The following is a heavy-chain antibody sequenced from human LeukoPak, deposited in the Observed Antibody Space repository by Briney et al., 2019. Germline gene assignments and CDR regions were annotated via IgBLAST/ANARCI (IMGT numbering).Heavy chain of an antibody. CDR1: GFTISSYS. D-gene: IGHD4-17*01. J-gene: IGHJ3*01. CDR3: ARGLGDYDAFDV. Sequence: GGSLRLSCSVSGFTISSYSMNWVRQAPGKGLQWVSSISGGGSYIFYADSVEGRFSVSRDNAKNSVFLQMNSLRAEDTAVYYCARGLGDYDAFDVWGHGTRVTVAS. CDR2: ISGGGSYI. V-gene: IGHV3-21*01.